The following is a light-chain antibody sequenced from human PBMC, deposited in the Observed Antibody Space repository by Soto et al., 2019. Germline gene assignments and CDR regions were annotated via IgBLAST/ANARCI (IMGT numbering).Light chain of an antibody. J-gene: IGKJ1*01. V-gene: IGKV1-39*01. CDR1: QSISSY. Sequence: TITLRASQSISSYLNWYQQKPGKAPKLLIYAASSLQSGVPSRFSGRGTGTELIVRLSRQQCGAFFTHYCQHYHSYWTGSQGTKVDVK. CDR2: AAS. CDR3: QHYHSYWT.